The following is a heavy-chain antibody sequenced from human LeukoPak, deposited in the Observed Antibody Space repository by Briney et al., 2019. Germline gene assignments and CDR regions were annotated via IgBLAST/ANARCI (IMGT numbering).Heavy chain of an antibody. CDR3: ARRAGDYSHPYDY. J-gene: IGHJ4*02. CDR1: GLTVSSNC. V-gene: IGHV3-53*01. CDR2: TYSGGNT. D-gene: IGHD3-22*01. Sequence: PGGSLRLSCAASGLTVSSNCMSWVRQAPGKGLEWVSFTYSGGNTYYADSVKGRFTISRDNSKNTVHLRMNSLRAEDTAMYYCARRAGDYSHPYDYWGQGTLVTVSS.